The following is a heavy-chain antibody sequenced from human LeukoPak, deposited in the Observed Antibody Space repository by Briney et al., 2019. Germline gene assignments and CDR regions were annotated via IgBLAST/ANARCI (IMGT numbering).Heavy chain of an antibody. CDR3: ARGYSCSGGSCYFDN. Sequence: KSGGSLRLSCAASGFAFSSYSMNWVRQAPGKGLGWVSSISSSTYYIYYADSVKGRFTISRDNAKNSLYLQMNSLRAEDTAVYYCARGYSCSGGSCYFDNWGQGTLVTVSS. CDR2: ISSSTYYI. CDR1: GFAFSSYS. D-gene: IGHD2-15*01. V-gene: IGHV3-21*01. J-gene: IGHJ4*02.